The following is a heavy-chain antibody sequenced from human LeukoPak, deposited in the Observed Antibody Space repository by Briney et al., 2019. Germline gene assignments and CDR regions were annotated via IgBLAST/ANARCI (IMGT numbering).Heavy chain of an antibody. Sequence: GRSLRLSCAASGFTFSDYGTHWVRQAPGKGLEWVALISYDGGNKFYADSVRDRFTISRDNSKNTLFLQMNSLRIEDTAVYYCARVFEVRGARRPKDYWGQGTLVIVSS. CDR1: GFTFSDYG. CDR2: ISYDGGNK. CDR3: ARVFEVRGARRPKDY. D-gene: IGHD3-10*01. V-gene: IGHV3-30*03. J-gene: IGHJ4*02.